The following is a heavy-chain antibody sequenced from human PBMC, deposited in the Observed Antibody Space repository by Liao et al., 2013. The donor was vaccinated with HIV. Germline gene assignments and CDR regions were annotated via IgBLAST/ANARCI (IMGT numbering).Heavy chain of an antibody. CDR2: IYYSGST. CDR3: ARDLIGDYALYFDL. D-gene: IGHD4-17*01. J-gene: IGHJ2*01. CDR1: GGSISSSSYY. Sequence: QLQLQESGPGLVKPSETLSLTCTVSGGSISSSSYYWGWIRQPPGKGLEWIGSIYYSGSTYYNPSLKSRVTISVDTSKNQFSLKLSSVTAADTAVYYCARDLIGDYALYFDLWGRGTLVTVSS. V-gene: IGHV4-39*07.